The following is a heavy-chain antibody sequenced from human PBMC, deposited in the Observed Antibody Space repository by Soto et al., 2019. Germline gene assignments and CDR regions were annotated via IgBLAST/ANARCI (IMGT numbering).Heavy chain of an antibody. V-gene: IGHV1-3*01. CDR2: INAGNGNT. J-gene: IGHJ6*02. Sequence: QVQLVQSGAEVKKPGASVKISCKASGFAFTSYAIHWVRQAPGQRLEWMGWINAGNGNTKYSHKLQGSVTITRDTCAGRAYMELSGLGSEETAVYYCASDLRRGGVGYGMDIWGQGTTVTVSS. CDR1: GFAFTSYA. CDR3: ASDLRRGGVGYGMDI. D-gene: IGHD3-16*01.